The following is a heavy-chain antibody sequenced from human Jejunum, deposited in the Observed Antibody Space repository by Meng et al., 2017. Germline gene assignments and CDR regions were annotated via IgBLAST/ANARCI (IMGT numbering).Heavy chain of an antibody. Sequence: QVVESGGDLVQPGGSLRLSCAASGFTFSSSWMYWVRQAPGKGLVWVSRIKSDGTITYADSVKGRFTMSRDNAKNTVFLQMNSLRADDTAMYYCAKSGYSTSRFDPWGQGTLVTVSS. CDR1: GFTFSSSW. CDR3: AKSGYSTSRFDP. D-gene: IGHD6-13*01. J-gene: IGHJ5*02. V-gene: IGHV3-74*03. CDR2: IKSDGTI.